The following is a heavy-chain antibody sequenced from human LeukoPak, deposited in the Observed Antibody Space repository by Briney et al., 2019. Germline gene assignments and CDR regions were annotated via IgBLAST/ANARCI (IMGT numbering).Heavy chain of an antibody. CDR2: ISGSGGST. V-gene: IGHV3-23*01. Sequence: GGSLRLSCAASGFTFSSYAMSWVRQAPGKGLEWVSAISGSGGSTYYADSVKGRFTISRDNSKNTLYLQMNSLRAEDTAVYYCAKDFLPMYYYDSSGYGWFDYWGQGTLVTVFS. D-gene: IGHD3-22*01. CDR3: AKDFLPMYYYDSSGYGWFDY. CDR1: GFTFSSYA. J-gene: IGHJ4*02.